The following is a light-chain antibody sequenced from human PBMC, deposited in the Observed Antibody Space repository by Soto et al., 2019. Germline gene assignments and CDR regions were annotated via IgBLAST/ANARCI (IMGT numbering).Light chain of an antibody. V-gene: IGKV3-11*01. CDR1: QSFSSY. CDR3: QQRSNWSLT. J-gene: IGKJ4*01. Sequence: EIVMTQSPATLSVSPGERATLSCRASQSFSSYLACYQQKPGQAARLLIFDASNTTAGIPARFSGSGCGTDVTLTISSVEPADFAVYYCQQRSNWSLTFGGGTKVDI. CDR2: DAS.